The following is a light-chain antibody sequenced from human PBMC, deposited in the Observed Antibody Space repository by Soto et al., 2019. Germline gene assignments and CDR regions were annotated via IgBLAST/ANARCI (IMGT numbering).Light chain of an antibody. CDR1: SSDFGSYSV. Sequence: QSALTQPASVSGSPGQSITISCTGTSSDFGSYSVVSWYQQHPGEAPKLMIYEGSKRPSGVSDRFSGSKSGNTASLTISGLQAEDEADYYCCSYAASSSVVFGGGTKLTVL. J-gene: IGLJ2*01. V-gene: IGLV2-23*01. CDR2: EGS. CDR3: CSYAASSSVV.